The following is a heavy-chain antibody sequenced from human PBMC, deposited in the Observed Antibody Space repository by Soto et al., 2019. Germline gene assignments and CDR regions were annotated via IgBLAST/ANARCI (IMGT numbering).Heavy chain of an antibody. CDR2: ISGSGGST. CDR1: GFTFSSYA. CDR3: AKSPLIDVVVPAAMPGDYYYYGMDV. D-gene: IGHD2-2*01. J-gene: IGHJ6*02. Sequence: GGSLRLSCAASGFTFSSYAMSWVRQAPGKGLEWVSAISGSGGSTYYADSVKGRFTISRDNSKNTLYLQMNSLRAEDTAVYYCAKSPLIDVVVPAAMPGDYYYYGMDVWGQGTTVTVSS. V-gene: IGHV3-23*01.